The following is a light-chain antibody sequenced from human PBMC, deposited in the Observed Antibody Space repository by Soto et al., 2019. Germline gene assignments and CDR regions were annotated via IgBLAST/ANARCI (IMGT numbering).Light chain of an antibody. CDR1: SSDVGSYNL. Sequence: QSVLTQPASVSGSPGQSITISCTGTSSDVGSYNLVSWYQQHPGKAPKLMIYDVSKRPSGVSNRFSGSKSGNTASLTISGLQAEDEADYYCCSYAGSIPYVFGTGTKVTVL. V-gene: IGLV2-23*02. J-gene: IGLJ1*01. CDR3: CSYAGSIPYV. CDR2: DVS.